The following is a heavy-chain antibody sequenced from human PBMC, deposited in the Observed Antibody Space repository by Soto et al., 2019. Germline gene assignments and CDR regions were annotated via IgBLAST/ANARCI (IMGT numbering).Heavy chain of an antibody. CDR2: INHRGSS. V-gene: IGHV4-34*01. D-gene: IGHD2-21*01. CDR3: ARSDNRTSIYGVDV. CDR1: YGSLSCYY. Sequence: PSDTLALTCAVNYGSLSCYYCSWMRQSPGKGLEWIGEINHRGSSDYNPSLKSRVTLSIDASMNHVTLELTSVTAADTAVYYCARSDNRTSIYGVDVWGQGTAVTVSS. J-gene: IGHJ6*01.